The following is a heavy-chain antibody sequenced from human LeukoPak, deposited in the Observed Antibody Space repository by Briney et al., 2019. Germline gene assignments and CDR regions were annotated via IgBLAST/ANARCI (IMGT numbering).Heavy chain of an antibody. Sequence: PSETLSLTCTVSGGSIGSYYWSWIRQPPGKGLEWIGYIYYSGSTNYNPSLKSRVTISVDTSKNQFSLKLSSVTAADTAVYYCARGVGIAAAGMWYYYYYGMDVWGQGTTVTVSS. J-gene: IGHJ6*02. CDR2: IYYSGST. V-gene: IGHV4-59*01. CDR1: GGSIGSYY. CDR3: ARGVGIAAAGMWYYYYYGMDV. D-gene: IGHD6-13*01.